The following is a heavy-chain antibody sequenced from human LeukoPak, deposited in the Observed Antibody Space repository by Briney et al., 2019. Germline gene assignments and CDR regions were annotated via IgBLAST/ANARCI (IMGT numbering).Heavy chain of an antibody. V-gene: IGHV4-4*02. CDR2: IYHSGST. CDR3: AGIPGFGELANAFDI. CDR1: GGSISSGSW. J-gene: IGHJ3*02. Sequence: PSGTLSLTCAVSGGSISSGSWWNWVRQPPGKGLEWIGEIYHSGSTNCNPSLKSRVTISLDKSKNQFSLKLTSVTAADTAVYYRAGIPGFGELANAFDIWGQGTMVTVSS. D-gene: IGHD3-10*01.